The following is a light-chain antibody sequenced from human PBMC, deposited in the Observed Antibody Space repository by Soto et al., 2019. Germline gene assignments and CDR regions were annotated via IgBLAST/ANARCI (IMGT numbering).Light chain of an antibody. CDR2: EVS. CDR3: CSYTTTTSRV. CDR1: SSDIGNYNL. J-gene: IGLJ1*01. Sequence: QSALTQPASVSGSPGQSITISCTGTSSDIGNYNLVSWYQQHPGNAPKLLIYEVSMRASGVSDRFSASKSGNTASLTISGLQAEDEADYYCCSYTTTTSRVFGTGTKVTVL. V-gene: IGLV2-14*02.